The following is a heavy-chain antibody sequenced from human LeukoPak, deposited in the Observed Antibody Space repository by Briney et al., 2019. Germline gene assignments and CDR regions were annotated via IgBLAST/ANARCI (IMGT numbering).Heavy chain of an antibody. CDR2: INHSGNT. CDR1: GGSISSYY. V-gene: IGHV4-34*01. Sequence: SETLSLTCTVSGGSISSYYWSWIRQPPGKGLEWIGEINHSGNTDYNPSLRSRVTISVDTSNNQFSLRLGSVTAADTAVYHCARHCCSGPAKRVFDIWGQGTMVTVSS. D-gene: IGHD2-15*01. J-gene: IGHJ3*02. CDR3: ARHCCSGPAKRVFDI.